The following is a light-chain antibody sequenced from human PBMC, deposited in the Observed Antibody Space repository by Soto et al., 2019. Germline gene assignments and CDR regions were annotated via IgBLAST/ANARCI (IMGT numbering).Light chain of an antibody. Sequence: DIVMTQSPDSLAVSLGERATINCKSSQSVLLTSNNKNYLAWYQQKPGKVPELLIYTASTLQSGVPSRFSGSGSGTDFTLTISSLQPEDVATYYCQKYNSAPFTFGPGTKVDIK. CDR1: QSVLLTSNNKNY. V-gene: IGKV4-1*01. CDR3: QKYNSAPFT. CDR2: TAS. J-gene: IGKJ3*01.